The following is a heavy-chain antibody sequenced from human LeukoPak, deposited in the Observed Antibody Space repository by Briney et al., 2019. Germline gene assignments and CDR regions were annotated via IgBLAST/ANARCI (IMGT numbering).Heavy chain of an antibody. V-gene: IGHV4-38-2*02. D-gene: IGHD2-2*01. CDR1: GYSISSGYY. CDR2: IYYSGST. CDR3: ARGSGYQLPQYYYYMDV. J-gene: IGHJ6*03. Sequence: SETLSLTCTVSGYSISSGYYWGWIRQPPGKGLEWIGSIYYSGSTNYNPSLKSRVTISVDTSKNQFSLKLSSVTAADTAVYYCARGSGYQLPQYYYYMDVWGKGTTVTISS.